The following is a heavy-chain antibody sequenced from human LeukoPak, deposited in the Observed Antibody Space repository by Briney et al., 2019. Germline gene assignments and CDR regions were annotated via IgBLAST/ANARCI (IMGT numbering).Heavy chain of an antibody. Sequence: AGGSLRLSCAASGFTFSSYSMNWVRQAPGKGLEWVSYISSSSSTIYYADSVKGRFTISRDNAKNSLYLQMNSLRAEDTAVYYCARAVEYNILTGYGNLYWGQGTLVTVSS. CDR3: ARAVEYNILTGYGNLY. V-gene: IGHV3-48*04. CDR1: GFTFSSYS. J-gene: IGHJ4*02. D-gene: IGHD3-9*01. CDR2: ISSSSSTI.